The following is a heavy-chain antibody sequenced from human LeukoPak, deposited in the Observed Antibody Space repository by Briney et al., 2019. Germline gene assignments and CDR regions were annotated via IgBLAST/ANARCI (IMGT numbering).Heavy chain of an antibody. Sequence: GGSLRLSCAASGLTFSSYWMSWVRQAPGKRLEWVANIKQDGSEKYYVDSVKGRFTISRDNAKNSLYLQMNSLRAEDTAVYYCARRAGAYSHPYDYWGQGTLVTVSS. CDR3: ARRAGAYSHPYDY. CDR1: GLTFSSYW. D-gene: IGHD4/OR15-4a*01. CDR2: IKQDGSEK. V-gene: IGHV3-7*03. J-gene: IGHJ4*02.